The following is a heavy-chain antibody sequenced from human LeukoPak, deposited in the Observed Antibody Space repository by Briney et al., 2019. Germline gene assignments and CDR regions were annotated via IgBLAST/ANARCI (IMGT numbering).Heavy chain of an antibody. CDR3: AKDGRFGDYYYYYMDV. V-gene: IGHV3-30*02. CDR1: GFTFSSYG. CDR2: IRYDGSNK. D-gene: IGHD3-10*01. Sequence: PGGSLRLSCAAYGFTFSSYGMHWVRQAPGKGLEWVAFIRYDGSNKYYADSVKGRFTISRDNSKNTLYLQMNSLRAEDTAVYYCAKDGRFGDYYYYYMDVWGKGTTVTVSS. J-gene: IGHJ6*03.